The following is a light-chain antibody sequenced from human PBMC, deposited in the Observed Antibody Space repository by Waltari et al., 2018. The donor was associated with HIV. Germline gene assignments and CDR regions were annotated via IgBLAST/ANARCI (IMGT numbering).Light chain of an antibody. J-gene: IGKJ1*01. CDR1: QNVGST. V-gene: IGKV3D-15*01. Sequence: EIVMTQSPASLSMSPGERATLSCRASQNVGSTLAWYHQRPGLAPRPLIYGASTRAAGIPARFSGSGSGTEFTLTISSLQSEDFALYYCQQYDNWPPRFGQGTKVEIK. CDR3: QQYDNWPPR. CDR2: GAS.